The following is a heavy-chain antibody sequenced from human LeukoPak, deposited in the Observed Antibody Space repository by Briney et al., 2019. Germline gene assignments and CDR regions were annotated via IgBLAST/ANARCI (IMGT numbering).Heavy chain of an antibody. Sequence: PGGSLRLSCAASGFTFSSYAMSWARKAPGKGLEWVSAISGSGGSTYYADSVKGRFTISRDNSKNTLYLQMNSLRAEDTAVYYCAKVLGSSSWFHAYNWFDPWGQGTLVTVSS. J-gene: IGHJ5*02. CDR3: AKVLGSSSWFHAYNWFDP. CDR2: ISGSGGST. V-gene: IGHV3-23*01. CDR1: GFTFSSYA. D-gene: IGHD6-13*01.